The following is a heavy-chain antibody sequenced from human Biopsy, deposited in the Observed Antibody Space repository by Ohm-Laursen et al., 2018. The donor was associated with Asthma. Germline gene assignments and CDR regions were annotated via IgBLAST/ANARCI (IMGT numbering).Heavy chain of an antibody. CDR1: GYTFNSAG. CDR2: ISVYNGNT. Sequence: SVKVACKTSGYTFNSAGSTWVRQAPGQGLEWMGWISVYNGNTKVAQKLQDRVTMITDTSTSTAYMELRSLRSDDTAVYFCARAVDYSHYYGIDVWGQGTTVTVS. J-gene: IGHJ6*02. CDR3: ARAVDYSHYYGIDV. V-gene: IGHV1-18*01. D-gene: IGHD3-10*01.